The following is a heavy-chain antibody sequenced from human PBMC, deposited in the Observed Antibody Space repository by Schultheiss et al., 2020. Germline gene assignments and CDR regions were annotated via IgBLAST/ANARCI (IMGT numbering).Heavy chain of an antibody. Sequence: SETLSLTCTVSGASISSGGYSWSWIRQPPGKALEYIGHMYHIGKTYYSPTEKTSYNPSLKSRVTISVDTSKNQFSLKLSSVTAADTAVYYCARDYGGNSGFDYWGQGTLVTVSS. CDR1: GASISSGGYS. CDR2: MYHIGKT. V-gene: IGHV4-30-2*05. J-gene: IGHJ4*02. CDR3: ARDYGGNSGFDY. D-gene: IGHD4-23*01.